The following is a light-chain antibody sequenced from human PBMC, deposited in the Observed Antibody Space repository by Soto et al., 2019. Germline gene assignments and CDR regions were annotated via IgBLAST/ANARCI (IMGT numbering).Light chain of an antibody. CDR3: HASDRSLTVVL. CDR1: NSNIGAGYD. Sequence: QSVLTQPPSVSGATGQRVTISCTGSNSNIGAGYDVNWYQQLPGLVPKLLIYGSTRRPSGVPERFSGSKSDTSASLAITGLQAVHVAHYYCHASDRSLTVVLFGGGTQLT. V-gene: IGLV1-40*01. J-gene: IGLJ7*01. CDR2: GST.